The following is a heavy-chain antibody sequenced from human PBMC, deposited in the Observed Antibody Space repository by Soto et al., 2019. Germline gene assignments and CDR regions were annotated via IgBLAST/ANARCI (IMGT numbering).Heavy chain of an antibody. J-gene: IGHJ4*02. D-gene: IGHD6-19*01. CDR2: FWRDQGVL. V-gene: IGHV1-24*01. Sequence: QVQLLQSGAELKSPGASVRVSCKVSGYTLPKLSMHWVRQAPGKGLEWMGGFWRDQGVLIYAQKFQGRVTLTEDTSTDTVFMELTSLRLDDTAIYYCATDRASVSGGLDFWGQGTAVTVSS. CDR3: ATDRASVSGGLDF. CDR1: GYTLPKLS.